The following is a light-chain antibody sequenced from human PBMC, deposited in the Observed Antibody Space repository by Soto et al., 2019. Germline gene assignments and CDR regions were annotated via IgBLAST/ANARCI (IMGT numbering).Light chain of an antibody. J-gene: IGLJ1*01. CDR1: TSNIGNTY. CDR2: DNI. CDR3: GTWDTSLSAGGV. V-gene: IGLV1-51*01. Sequence: QSVLTQPPSVSAAPGQKVTISCSGTTSNIGNTYVSWYQQLPGTAPKLLIYDNIQRPSGIPDRFSGSKSGSSATLAITGLQTGDEADYYCGTWDTSLSAGGVFGTGTKLTVL.